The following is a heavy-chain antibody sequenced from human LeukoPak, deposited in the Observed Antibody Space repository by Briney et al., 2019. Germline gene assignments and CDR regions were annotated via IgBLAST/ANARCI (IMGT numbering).Heavy chain of an antibody. CDR2: IKQDGSEK. Sequence: GGSLRLSCAAPGFTISSYWMSWVRQAPGKGLEWVANIKQDGSEKYYVDSVKGRFTISRDNAKNSLYLQMNSLRAEDTAVYYCARAGYYLPFDYWGQGTLVTVSS. V-gene: IGHV3-7*01. CDR3: ARAGYYLPFDY. D-gene: IGHD3-22*01. J-gene: IGHJ4*02. CDR1: GFTISSYW.